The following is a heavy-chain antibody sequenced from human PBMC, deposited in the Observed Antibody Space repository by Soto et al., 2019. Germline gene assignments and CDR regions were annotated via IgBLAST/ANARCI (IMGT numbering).Heavy chain of an antibody. Sequence: QVQLVQSGAEVKKPGASVKVSCKASGYTFTSYGISWVRQAPGQGLEWMGWISAYNGNTNYAQKLQGRVTMTTDPSTSTAYMEMRSMRSDDTAVYYCARFTYDYDSNGRAYYYYYGMDVCGQETTVTVSS. V-gene: IGHV1-18*04. D-gene: IGHD3-22*01. CDR3: ARFTYDYDSNGRAYYYYYGMDV. CDR2: ISAYNGNT. CDR1: GYTFTSYG. J-gene: IGHJ6*02.